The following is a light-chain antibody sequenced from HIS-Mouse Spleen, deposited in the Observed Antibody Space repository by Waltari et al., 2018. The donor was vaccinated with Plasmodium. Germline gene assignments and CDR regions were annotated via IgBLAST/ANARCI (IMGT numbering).Light chain of an antibody. Sequence: SYELTQPPSVSVSPGQTARITCSGDALPKKYAYWYQQKSGQDPGLVIYEDSKRPSGIPERFAGASSGTRATLTISGAQVEDEADYYCYSTDSSGNHRVFGGGTKLTVL. J-gene: IGLJ3*02. CDR2: EDS. V-gene: IGLV3-10*01. CDR1: ALPKKY. CDR3: YSTDSSGNHRV.